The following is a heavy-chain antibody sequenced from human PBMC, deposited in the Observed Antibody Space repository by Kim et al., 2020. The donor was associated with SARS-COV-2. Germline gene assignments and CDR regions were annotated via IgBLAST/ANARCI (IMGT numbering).Heavy chain of an antibody. D-gene: IGHD6-19*01. J-gene: IGHJ5*02. V-gene: IGHV3-33*01. CDR3: VRAGGAGFVWKELSPDH. Sequence: GGSLRLSCAASGFTFSSHGMHWVRQAPGKGLEWVALIFFDGSNKYYGDPMKGRFTISRDNSKNTLYLHMSSLRVEDTAIYYCVRAGGAGFVWKELSPDHWGQGTLVTVS. CDR2: IFFDGSNK. CDR1: GFTFSSHG.